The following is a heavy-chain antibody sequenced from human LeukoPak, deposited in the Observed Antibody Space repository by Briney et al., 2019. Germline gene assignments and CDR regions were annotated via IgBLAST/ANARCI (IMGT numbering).Heavy chain of an antibody. CDR2: IKQDGSEK. CDR3: ARLLVYNSGREAFDH. D-gene: IGHD1-20*01. Sequence: ETLSLTCTVSGGSISSSSYYWGWIRQPPGKGLEWVANIKQDGSEKYYVDSVKGRFTISRDNAKNSLYLQMNSLRAEDTAVYYCARLLVYNSGREAFDHWGQGTLVTVSS. J-gene: IGHJ4*02. CDR1: GGSISSSSYY. V-gene: IGHV3-7*01.